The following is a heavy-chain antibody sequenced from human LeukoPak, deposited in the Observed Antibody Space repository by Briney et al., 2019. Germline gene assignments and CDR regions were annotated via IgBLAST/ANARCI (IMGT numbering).Heavy chain of an antibody. CDR2: ITNDGSRQ. CDR3: AKSSGTNDYGMDA. V-gene: IGHV3-30*18. J-gene: IGHJ6*02. Sequence: GGSLRLSCAASGFTFNTCGMRWVRQAPGKGLEWVAVITNDGSRQYYTDSVKGRFTISRDNSKNTLSLQMNSLRAEDTAVYNCAKSSGTNDYGMDAWGQGTTVTVPS. D-gene: IGHD3-10*01. CDR1: GFTFNTCG.